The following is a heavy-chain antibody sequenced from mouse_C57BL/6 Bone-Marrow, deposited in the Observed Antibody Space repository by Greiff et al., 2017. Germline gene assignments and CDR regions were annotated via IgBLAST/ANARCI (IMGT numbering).Heavy chain of an antibody. V-gene: IGHV1-69*01. CDR3: ARLNSYYGSSYNAMDY. Sequence: VQLQQPGAELVMPGASVKLSCKASGYTFTSYWMHWVKQRPGQGLEWIGEIDPSDSYTNYNQKFKGKSTLTVDKSSSTAYMQLSSLTSEDSAVYYCARLNSYYGSSYNAMDYWGQGTSVTVSS. D-gene: IGHD1-1*01. CDR2: IDPSDSYT. CDR1: GYTFTSYW. J-gene: IGHJ4*01.